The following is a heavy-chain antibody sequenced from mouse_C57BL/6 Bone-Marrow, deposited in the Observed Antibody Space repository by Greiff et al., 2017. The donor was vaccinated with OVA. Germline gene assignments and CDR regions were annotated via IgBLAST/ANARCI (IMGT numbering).Heavy chain of an antibody. J-gene: IGHJ3*01. CDR3: ARDYYGSSYTWFAY. CDR2: IYPRDGST. CDR1: GYTFTSYD. Sequence: QVQLQQSGPELVKPGASVKLSCKASGYTFTSYDINWVKQRPGQGLEWIGWIYPRDGSTKYNEKFKGKATLTVDTSSSSAYMELHSLTSEDSAVYFCARDYYGSSYTWFAYWGQGTLVTVSA. D-gene: IGHD1-1*01. V-gene: IGHV1-85*01.